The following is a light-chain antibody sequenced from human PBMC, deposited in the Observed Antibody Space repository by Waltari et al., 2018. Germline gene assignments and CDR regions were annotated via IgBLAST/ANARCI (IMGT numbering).Light chain of an antibody. CDR1: QSILTW. CDR3: QQYSTHYT. CDR2: KAS. J-gene: IGKJ2*01. V-gene: IGKV1-5*03. Sequence: IQMTQSPSTLSASVEDRVSITCRASQSILTWLTWYQQKPGKAPKRLIYKASNLQRGVPSRFSGSGSGTEFTLTISSLQPDDFATYYCQQYSTHYTFGQGTKVE.